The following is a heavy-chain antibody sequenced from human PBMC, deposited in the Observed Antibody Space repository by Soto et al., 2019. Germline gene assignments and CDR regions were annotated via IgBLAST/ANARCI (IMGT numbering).Heavy chain of an antibody. Sequence: SETLSLTCTVSNGSISSSSYYWGWIRQPPGKGLEWIGTVYYSGSTYHNPSLKSRVTISVDTSKNQFSLKLNSVTAADTAVYYCARYLMVRGGDDAFAIWGQGTMVTVSS. CDR2: VYYSGST. V-gene: IGHV4-39*07. CDR1: NGSISSSSYY. CDR3: ARYLMVRGGDDAFAI. J-gene: IGHJ3*02. D-gene: IGHD3-10*01.